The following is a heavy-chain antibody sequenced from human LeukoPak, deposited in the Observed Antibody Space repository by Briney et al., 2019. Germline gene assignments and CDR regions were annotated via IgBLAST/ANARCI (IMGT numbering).Heavy chain of an antibody. J-gene: IGHJ4*02. D-gene: IGHD3-9*01. Sequence: GRSLRLSCAASGFTFSTSSMHGVRQAPDKGLEWVAVIWYDGSNKHYAESVKGRFSISRDNSKSTLYLQMNSLRAEDTAVYYCARARGVNTGYRPIDYWGQGTLVTVSS. V-gene: IGHV3-33*01. CDR3: ARARGVNTGYRPIDY. CDR2: IWYDGSNK. CDR1: GFTFSTSS.